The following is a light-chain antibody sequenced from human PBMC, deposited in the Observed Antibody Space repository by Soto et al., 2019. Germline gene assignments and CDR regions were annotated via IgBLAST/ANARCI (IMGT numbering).Light chain of an antibody. J-gene: IGKJ1*01. CDR1: QGISSY. Sequence: AIRMTQSPSSLSASTGDRVTITCRASQGISSYLAWYQQKPGKAPKLLIYAASTLQSGVPSRFSGSGSGTDFTLTISGRQSEDFATYYFQQYYSYLWTFGQGTKVEIK. CDR2: AAS. CDR3: QQYYSYLWT. V-gene: IGKV1-8*01.